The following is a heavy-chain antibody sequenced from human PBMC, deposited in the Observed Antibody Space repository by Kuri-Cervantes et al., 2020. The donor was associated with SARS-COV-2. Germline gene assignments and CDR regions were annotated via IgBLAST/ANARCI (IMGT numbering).Heavy chain of an antibody. D-gene: IGHD3-10*01. V-gene: IGHV3-49*04. CDR3: TRELLWFGELSSDYYYMDV. J-gene: IGHJ6*03. Sequence: GESLKISCAASGFTVSSNEMSWVRQAPGKGLEWVGFIRSKAYGGTTEYAASVKGRFTISRDDSKSIAYLQMNSLKTEDTAVYYCTRELLWFGELSSDYYYMDVWGKGTTVTVSS. CDR1: GFTVSSNE. CDR2: IRSKAYGGTT.